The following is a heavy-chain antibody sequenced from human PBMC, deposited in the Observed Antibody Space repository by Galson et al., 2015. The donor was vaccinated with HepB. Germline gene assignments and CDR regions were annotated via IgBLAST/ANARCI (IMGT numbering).Heavy chain of an antibody. V-gene: IGHV3-53*01. Sequence: SLRLSCAASGFTVSSNYMSWVRQAPGKGLEWVSVIYSGGSTYYADSVKGRFTISRDNSKNTLYLQMNSLRAEDTAVYYCARDVVSVTTMTTRSYAFDIWGQGTMVTVSS. D-gene: IGHD4-17*01. CDR3: ARDVVSVTTMTTRSYAFDI. J-gene: IGHJ3*02. CDR2: IYSGGST. CDR1: GFTVSSNY.